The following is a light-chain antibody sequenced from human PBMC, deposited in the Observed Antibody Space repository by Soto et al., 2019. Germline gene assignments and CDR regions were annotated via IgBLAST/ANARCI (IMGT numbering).Light chain of an antibody. V-gene: IGKV3-15*01. J-gene: IGKJ5*01. CDR2: GAS. Sequence: EIVMTQSPATLSVSPGERVTLSCRASQSVSSNLAWYQRKPGQAPRLLIHGASTRAAGIPARFSGSGSGTEFTLTISSLHSEDFGLYLCQQYSDWPITFGEGIRLEIK. CDR3: QQYSDWPIT. CDR1: QSVSSN.